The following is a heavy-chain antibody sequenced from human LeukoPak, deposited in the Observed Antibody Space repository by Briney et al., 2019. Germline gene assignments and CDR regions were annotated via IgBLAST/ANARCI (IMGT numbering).Heavy chain of an antibody. CDR2: IKQDGSEK. J-gene: IGHJ6*02. Sequence: PGGSLRLSCAASGFTFSNYWMTWVRQAPGKGLEWVANIKQDGSEKYYVDSVKGRFTISRDNAKNSLYLQMNSLRAEDTAVYYCARGSTVTTLVYYYGMDVWGQGTTVTVSS. CDR1: GFTFSNYW. D-gene: IGHD4-17*01. V-gene: IGHV3-7*03. CDR3: ARGSTVTTLVYYYGMDV.